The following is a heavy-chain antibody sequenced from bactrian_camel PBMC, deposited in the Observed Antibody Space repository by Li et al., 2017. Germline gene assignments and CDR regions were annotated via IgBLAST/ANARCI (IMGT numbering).Heavy chain of an antibody. V-gene: IGHV3S53*01. CDR1: GYLFDDSEC. D-gene: IGHD2*01. CDR3: TAGGCNLYNRYPQSY. Sequence: VQLVESGGGSVQVGGSLKLSCIVSGYLFDDSECVGWFREAPGKLREGVAVIDVNGGTKFADSVKGRFTISKDNAENTIYLQMDTLGLEDAAMYYCTAGGCNLYNRYPQSYWGQGTQVTVS. CDR2: IDVNGGT. J-gene: IGHJ4*01.